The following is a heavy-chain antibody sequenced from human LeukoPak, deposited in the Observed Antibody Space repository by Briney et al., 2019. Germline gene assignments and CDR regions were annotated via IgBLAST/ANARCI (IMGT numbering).Heavy chain of an antibody. Sequence: PGGSLRLSCAASGLTFSSYAMSWVRQAPGKGLEWVSAISGSSGHTYYADSVKGRFTISRDNFNNMLYLQMNSLRAEDTALYYCARAPYTTGRSFYFDSWGQGTLVTVSS. CDR2: ISGSSGHT. CDR1: GLTFSSYA. V-gene: IGHV3-23*01. J-gene: IGHJ4*02. CDR3: ARAPYTTGRSFYFDS. D-gene: IGHD2-2*02.